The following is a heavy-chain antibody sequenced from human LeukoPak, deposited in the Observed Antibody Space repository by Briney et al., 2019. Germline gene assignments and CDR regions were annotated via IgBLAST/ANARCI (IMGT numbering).Heavy chain of an antibody. CDR3: AGGPPRYYYGSGSFYGMDV. V-gene: IGHV1-8*01. J-gene: IGHJ6*02. CDR2: MNPNSGNT. D-gene: IGHD3-10*01. CDR1: GYTFTSYD. Sequence: ASVKVSCKASGYTFTSYDINWVRQATGQGLEWMGWMNPNSGNTGYAQKFQGRVTMTRNTSISTAYMELSSLRSEDTAVYYCAGGPPRYYYGSGSFYGMDVWGQGTTVTVSS.